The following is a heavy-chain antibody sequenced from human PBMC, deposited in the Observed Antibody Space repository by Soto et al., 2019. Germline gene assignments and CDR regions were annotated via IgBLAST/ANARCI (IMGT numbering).Heavy chain of an antibody. CDR3: ARSPERHTGDTIGNFDY. J-gene: IGHJ4*02. Sequence: SETLSLTCTVSGGSVSSGSYYWSWIRQPPGKGLEWIGYIYYSGSTNYNPSLKSRVTISVDTSKNQFSLKLSSVTAADTAVYYCARSPERHTGDTIGNFDYWGQGTLVTVSS. V-gene: IGHV4-61*01. CDR2: IYYSGST. D-gene: IGHD7-27*01. CDR1: GGSVSSGSYY.